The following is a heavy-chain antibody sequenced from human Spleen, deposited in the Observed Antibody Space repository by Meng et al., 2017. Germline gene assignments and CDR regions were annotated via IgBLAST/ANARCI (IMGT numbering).Heavy chain of an antibody. V-gene: IGHV3-15*01. CDR3: MADASTVAPNDYYGMDY. J-gene: IGHJ6*02. D-gene: IGHD4-23*01. CDR1: GFTFSNAW. CDR2: IKSKTDGGTT. Sequence: GESLKISCAASGFTFSNAWMSWIRQAPGKGLEWVGRIKSKTDGGTTDYAAPVQGRFTISRDDSKNTLYLQMNRLKTENAAVYYCMADASTVAPNDYYGMDYWGQGTMVTVSS.